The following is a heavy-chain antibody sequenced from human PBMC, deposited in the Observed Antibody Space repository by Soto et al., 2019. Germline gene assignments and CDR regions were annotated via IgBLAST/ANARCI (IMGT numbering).Heavy chain of an antibody. CDR3: ARAVQVHTRAFVY. V-gene: IGHV1-69*01. CDR2: ISPMFGAA. Sequence: QVQLVQSGAEMKKPGSSVKVSCQASGGTFNTYAMNWVRQAPGQGPEWLGDISPMFGAANYAPKLQGRVTTTADETPGTTDMQLSSLPAEDTALYFCARAVQVHTRAFVYWGQGTRVPVSS. D-gene: IGHD3-10*01. J-gene: IGHJ4*02. CDR1: GGTFNTYA.